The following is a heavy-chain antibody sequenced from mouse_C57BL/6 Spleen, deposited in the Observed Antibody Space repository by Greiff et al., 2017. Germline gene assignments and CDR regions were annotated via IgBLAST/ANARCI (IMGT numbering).Heavy chain of an antibody. D-gene: IGHD1-1*01. Sequence: QVQLQQPGAELVKPGASVKLSCKASGYTFTSYWMHWVKQRPGQGLEWIGMIHPNSGSTNYNEKFKSKATLTVDKSSSTAYMQLSSLTSEDSAVYVCARVNLRGGAMDYWGQGTSVTVSS. CDR1: GYTFTSYW. CDR3: ARVNLRGGAMDY. V-gene: IGHV1-64*01. CDR2: IHPNSGST. J-gene: IGHJ4*01.